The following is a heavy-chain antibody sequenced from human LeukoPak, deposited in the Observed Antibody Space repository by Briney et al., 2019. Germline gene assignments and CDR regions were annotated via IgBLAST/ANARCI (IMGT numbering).Heavy chain of an antibody. Sequence: SQTLSLTCTVSGGSISSGSYYWSWIRQPAGKGLEWIGRIYTSGSTNYNPSLKSRVTISVDTSKNQFSLKLSSVTAADTAVYYCARGWLQLGYYYYMDVWGKGTTVTISS. D-gene: IGHD5-24*01. CDR1: GGSISSGSYY. J-gene: IGHJ6*03. V-gene: IGHV4-61*02. CDR2: IYTSGST. CDR3: ARGWLQLGYYYYMDV.